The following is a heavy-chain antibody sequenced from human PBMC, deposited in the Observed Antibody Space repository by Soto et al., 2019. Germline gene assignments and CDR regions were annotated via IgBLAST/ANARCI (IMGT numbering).Heavy chain of an antibody. CDR1: GFTFSSYA. D-gene: IGHD1-26*01. CDR2: ISHDGSNK. J-gene: IGHJ3*02. CDR3: ARDASGSYPGGAFDI. V-gene: IGHV3-30-3*01. Sequence: QVQLVESGGGVVQPGRSLRLSCAASGFTFSSYAMHWVRQAPGKGLEWVAVISHDGSNKYYADSVKGRFTISRDNSKNTLYLQMNSLRAEDTAVYYCARDASGSYPGGAFDIWGQGTMVTVSS.